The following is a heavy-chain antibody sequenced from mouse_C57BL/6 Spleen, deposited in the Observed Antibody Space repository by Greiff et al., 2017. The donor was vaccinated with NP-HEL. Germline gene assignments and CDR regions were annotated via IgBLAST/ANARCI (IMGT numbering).Heavy chain of an antibody. D-gene: IGHD1-1*01. CDR3: ARSGDYGSSLYYFDD. CDR2: IDPSDSYT. J-gene: IGHJ2*01. V-gene: IGHV1-69*01. Sequence: QVQLQQPGAELVMPGASVKLSCKASGYTFTSYWMHWVKQRPGQGLEWIGEIDPSDSYTNYNQKFKGKSTLTVDKSSSTAYMQLSSLTSEDSAVYYCARSGDYGSSLYYFDDWGQGTTLTVSS. CDR1: GYTFTSYW.